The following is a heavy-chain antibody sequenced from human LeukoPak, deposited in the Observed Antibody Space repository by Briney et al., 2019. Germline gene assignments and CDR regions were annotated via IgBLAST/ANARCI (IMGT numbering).Heavy chain of an antibody. Sequence: ASVKVSCKASGGTFSSYAISWVRQATGQGLEWMGWMNPNSGNTGYAQKFQGRVTMTRNTSISTAYMELSSLRSEDTAVYYCARVSGGSQNWFDPWGQGTLVTVSS. CDR2: MNPNSGNT. J-gene: IGHJ5*02. V-gene: IGHV1-8*02. CDR1: GGTFSSYA. D-gene: IGHD2-15*01. CDR3: ARVSGGSQNWFDP.